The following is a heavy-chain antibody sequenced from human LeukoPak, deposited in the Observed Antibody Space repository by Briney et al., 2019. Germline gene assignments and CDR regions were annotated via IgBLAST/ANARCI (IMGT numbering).Heavy chain of an antibody. D-gene: IGHD6-19*01. J-gene: IGHJ5*02. CDR3: ATAASIAVAGTKSSSWFDP. CDR2: ISAYNGNT. CDR1: GYTFTSYG. Sequence: ASVKVSCKASGYTFTSYGISWVRQAPGQGLEWMGWISAYNGNTNYAQKFQGRVTMTEDTSTDTAYMELSSLRSEDTAVYYCATAASIAVAGTKSSSWFDPWGQGTLVTVSS. V-gene: IGHV1-18*01.